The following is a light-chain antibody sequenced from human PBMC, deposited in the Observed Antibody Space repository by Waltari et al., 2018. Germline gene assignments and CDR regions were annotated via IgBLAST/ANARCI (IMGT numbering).Light chain of an antibody. Sequence: QSALTQPRSVSGSPGQSVTISCPGTSSDVGGYNYVPWYQQHPGKAPKLIIYDVTKRPSGVPDRFSGSKSGNTASLTISGLQAEDEADYYCCSYGGSYSFVVFGGGTKLTVL. J-gene: IGLJ2*01. V-gene: IGLV2-11*01. CDR1: SSDVGGYNY. CDR3: CSYGGSYSFVV. CDR2: DVT.